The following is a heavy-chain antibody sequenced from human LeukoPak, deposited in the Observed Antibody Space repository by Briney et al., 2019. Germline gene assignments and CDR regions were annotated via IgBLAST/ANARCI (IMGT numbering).Heavy chain of an antibody. Sequence: GGSLRLSSAASGFTFSSCGMHWVRQAPGKGLEWVAVISYDGSNKYYADSVKGRFTISRDNSKNTLYLQMNSLRAEDTAVYYCAKDRGRYYDIPTYAFDIWGQGTMVTVSS. CDR3: AKDRGRYYDIPTYAFDI. V-gene: IGHV3-30*18. D-gene: IGHD3-9*01. J-gene: IGHJ3*02. CDR2: ISYDGSNK. CDR1: GFTFSSCG.